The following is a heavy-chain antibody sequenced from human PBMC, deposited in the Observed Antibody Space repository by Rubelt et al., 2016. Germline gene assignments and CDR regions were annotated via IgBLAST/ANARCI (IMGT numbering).Heavy chain of an antibody. CDR3: ARDLGYSYGPHLDY. D-gene: IGHD5-18*01. Sequence: EVQLVESGGGLVQPGGSLRLSCAASGFTFSSYSMNWVRQAPGKGLEWVSSISSSSSYIYYADSVKGRFTISRDNAKNSLYLQMNSLRAEDTAVYYCARDLGYSYGPHLDYWGQGTLVTVSS. V-gene: IGHV3-21*02. CDR1: GFTFSSYS. CDR2: ISSSSSYI. J-gene: IGHJ4*02.